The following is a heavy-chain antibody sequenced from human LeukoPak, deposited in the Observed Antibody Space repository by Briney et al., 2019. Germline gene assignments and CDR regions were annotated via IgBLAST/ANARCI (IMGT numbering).Heavy chain of an antibody. CDR2: ISSSSSTI. J-gene: IGHJ5*02. CDR1: GFTFSSYS. V-gene: IGHV3-48*04. Sequence: QPGGSLRLSCAASGFTFSSYSMNWVRQAPGKGLEWVSYISSSSSTIYYADSVKGRFTISRDNAKNSLYLQMNSLRAEDTAVYYCARDLLVVPAAIINWFDPWGQGTLVTVSS. D-gene: IGHD2-2*01. CDR3: ARDLLVVPAAIINWFDP.